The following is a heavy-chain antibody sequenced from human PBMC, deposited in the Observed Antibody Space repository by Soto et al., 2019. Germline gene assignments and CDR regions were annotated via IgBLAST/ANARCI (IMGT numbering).Heavy chain of an antibody. CDR1: GGTFSSYA. CDR3: AREMYYYDSSGYYAYYYYGMDV. D-gene: IGHD3-22*01. J-gene: IGHJ6*02. Sequence: QVQLVQSGAEVKKPGSSVKVSCKASGGTFSSYAISWVRQAPGQGLEWMGGIIPIFGTANYEQKFQGRVTIPADESTSTAYMELSSLRSEDTAVYYCAREMYYYDSSGYYAYYYYGMDVWGQGTTVTVSS. V-gene: IGHV1-69*12. CDR2: IIPIFGTA.